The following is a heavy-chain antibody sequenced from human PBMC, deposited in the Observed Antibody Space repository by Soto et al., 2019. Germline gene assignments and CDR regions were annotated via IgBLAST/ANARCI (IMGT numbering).Heavy chain of an antibody. D-gene: IGHD3-3*01. J-gene: IGHJ5*02. V-gene: IGHV1-3*01. CDR1: GYTFTSYA. Sequence: ASVKVSCKASGYTFTSYAMHWVRQAPGQRLEWIGWINAGNGNTKYSQKFQGRVTITRDTSASTAYMELSSLRSDDTAVYYCARVARIVGGVISIWFDPWGQGTLVTVSS. CDR2: INAGNGNT. CDR3: ARVARIVGGVISIWFDP.